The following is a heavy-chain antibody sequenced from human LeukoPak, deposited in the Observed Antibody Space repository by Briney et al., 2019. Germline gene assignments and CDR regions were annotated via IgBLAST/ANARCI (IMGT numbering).Heavy chain of an antibody. V-gene: IGHV3-33*01. J-gene: IGHJ4*02. D-gene: IGHD5-18*01. CDR3: AREELRGYSYGGFDY. CDR2: IWYDGSNK. CDR1: GSTISSYG. Sequence: GGSLRLSCAASGSTISSYGMHWVRQAPGKGLEWVAVIWYDGSNKYYADSVKGRFTISRDNSKNTLYLQMNSLRAEDTAVYYCAREELRGYSYGGFDYWGQGTLVTVSS.